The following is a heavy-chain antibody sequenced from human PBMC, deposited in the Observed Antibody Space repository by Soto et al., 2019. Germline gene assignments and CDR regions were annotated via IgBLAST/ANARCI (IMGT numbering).Heavy chain of an antibody. D-gene: IGHD2-15*01. J-gene: IGHJ1*01. Sequence: SETLSLTCAVYGGSFSGYYWSWIRQPPGKGLEWIGEINHSGSTNYNPSLKSRVTISVDTSKNQFSLKLSSVTAADTAVYYCARCSGGSCYFQRYFQHWGQGTLVTVSS. CDR2: INHSGST. CDR1: GGSFSGYY. CDR3: ARCSGGSCYFQRYFQH. V-gene: IGHV4-34*01.